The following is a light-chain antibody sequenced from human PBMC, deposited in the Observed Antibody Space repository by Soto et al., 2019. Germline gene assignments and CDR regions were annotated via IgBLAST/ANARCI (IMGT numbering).Light chain of an antibody. Sequence: QSALTQPASVSGSPGQSITISCIETTSDFGTKKFFSWYQQQPGKAPKLIIYEGTKRPSGVSSRFSGSKSGNTASLTASGLKSDDEAAYFCCLYTSSFSFFGGVPKLT. V-gene: IGLV2-23*01. J-gene: IGLJ2*01. CDR3: CLYTSSFSF. CDR1: TSDFGTKKF. CDR2: EGT.